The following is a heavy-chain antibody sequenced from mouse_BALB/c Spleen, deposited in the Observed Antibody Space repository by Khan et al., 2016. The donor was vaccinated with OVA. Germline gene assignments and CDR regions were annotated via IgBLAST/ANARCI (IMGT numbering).Heavy chain of an antibody. D-gene: IGHD2-14*01. CDR2: INPDSSTI. V-gene: IGHV4-1*02. Sequence: EVQLQGSGGGLVQPGGSLKLSCAASGFDFSRYWMSWVRQAPGKGLEWIGEINPDSSTINYTPSLKDKFIISRDNAKNTLYLQMSKVRSEDTALYYCARPYRYDGRAWFAYWGQGTLVTVSA. CDR1: GFDFSRYW. J-gene: IGHJ3*01. CDR3: ARPYRYDGRAWFAY.